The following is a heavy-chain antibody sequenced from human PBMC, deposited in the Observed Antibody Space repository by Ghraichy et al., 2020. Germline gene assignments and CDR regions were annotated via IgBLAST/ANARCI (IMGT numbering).Heavy chain of an antibody. Sequence: GGSLRLSCAATGFTFTRSQMGWVRQAPGKGLEWVAIIDPDGIKKDYVASVKGRFTISRDNAENSVLLQMNSLKAEDTAIYYCTGSGADYWGQGTLVTVSS. CDR3: TGSGADY. CDR1: GFTFTRSQ. V-gene: IGHV3-7*04. CDR2: IDPDGIKK. J-gene: IGHJ4*02.